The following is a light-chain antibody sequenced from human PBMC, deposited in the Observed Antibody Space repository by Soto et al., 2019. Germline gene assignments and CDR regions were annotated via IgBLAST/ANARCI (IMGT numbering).Light chain of an antibody. V-gene: IGKV1-5*01. CDR2: DAT. CDR1: QSIDRW. CDR3: QQSNGYLTWT. Sequence: DIQMTQSPSTLSASVGDRVTITGRASQSIDRWLAWYQQKPGKAPKVLIWDATTLHRGVPSRFSGSRSGTEFTLPISSLPPDDFATYYCQQSNGYLTWTFGQGTKVDIK. J-gene: IGKJ1*01.